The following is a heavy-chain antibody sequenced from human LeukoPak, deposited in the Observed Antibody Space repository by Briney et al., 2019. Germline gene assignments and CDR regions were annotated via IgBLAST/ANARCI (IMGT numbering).Heavy chain of an antibody. CDR1: GYTFTSYD. J-gene: IGHJ5*02. CDR2: MNPNSGNT. D-gene: IGHD3-3*01. Sequence: ASVKVSCKASGYTFTSYDINWVRQATGQGLEWMGWMNPNSGNTGYAQKFQGSVTITRNTSISTAYMELSSLRSEDTAVYYCARGDYAFWSGHNWFDPWGQGTLVTVSS. V-gene: IGHV1-8*03. CDR3: ARGDYAFWSGHNWFDP.